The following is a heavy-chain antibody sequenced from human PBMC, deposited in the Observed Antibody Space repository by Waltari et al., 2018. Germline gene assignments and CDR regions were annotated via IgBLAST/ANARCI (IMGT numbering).Heavy chain of an antibody. Sequence: WIGYIYYSGSTNYNPSLKSRVTISVDTSKNQFSLKLSSVTAADTAVYYCARESPRYYYDSSGYYPTYYFDYWGQGTLVTVSS. D-gene: IGHD3-22*01. CDR2: IYYSGST. V-gene: IGHV4-59*01. CDR3: ARESPRYYYDSSGYYPTYYFDY. J-gene: IGHJ4*02.